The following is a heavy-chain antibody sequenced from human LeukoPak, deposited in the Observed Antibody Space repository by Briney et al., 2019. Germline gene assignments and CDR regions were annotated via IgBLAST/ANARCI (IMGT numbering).Heavy chain of an antibody. J-gene: IGHJ6*02. CDR3: ARDPHPYGSGSYYNPSRGYYYYYGMDV. D-gene: IGHD3-10*01. Sequence: ASVKVSCKASGYTFTDYYMHWVRQAPGQGLEWMGWINPNSGGTNYAQKFQGRVTMTRDTSISAAYMELSRLRSDDTAVYYCARDPHPYGSGSYYNPSRGYYYYYGMDVWGQGTTVTVSS. V-gene: IGHV1-2*02. CDR2: INPNSGGT. CDR1: GYTFTDYY.